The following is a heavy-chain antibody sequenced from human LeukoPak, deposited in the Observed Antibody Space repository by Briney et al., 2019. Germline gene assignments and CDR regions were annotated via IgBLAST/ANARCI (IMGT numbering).Heavy chain of an antibody. D-gene: IGHD2-2*01. J-gene: IGHJ5*02. Sequence: SVKVSCKASGGTFSSYAISWVRQAPRQGLEWMGRIIPILGIANYAQKFQGRVTITADKSTSTAYMELSSLRSEDTAVYYCARGGIVVVPAATERLGHRMVYNWFDPWGQGTLVTVSS. CDR1: GGTFSSYA. CDR2: IIPILGIA. CDR3: ARGGIVVVPAATERLGHRMVYNWFDP. V-gene: IGHV1-69*04.